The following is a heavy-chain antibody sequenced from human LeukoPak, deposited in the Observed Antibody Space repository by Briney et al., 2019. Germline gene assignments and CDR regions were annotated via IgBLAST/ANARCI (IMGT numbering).Heavy chain of an antibody. Sequence: SETLSLTCAVSGGSFSGYYWTWIRQPPGKGLEWIGEINHSGSANYNPSLKSRVTISLDTSKNQFSLKLSSVTAADTAVYYCAKERTKYYYDSSFSDHDIWGQGTMVTVSS. V-gene: IGHV4-34*01. D-gene: IGHD3-22*01. CDR1: GGSFSGYY. CDR2: INHSGSA. CDR3: AKERTKYYYDSSFSDHDI. J-gene: IGHJ3*02.